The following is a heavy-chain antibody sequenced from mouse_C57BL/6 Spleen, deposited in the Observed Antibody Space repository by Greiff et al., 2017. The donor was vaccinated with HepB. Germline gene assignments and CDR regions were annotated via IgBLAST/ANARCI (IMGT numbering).Heavy chain of an antibody. J-gene: IGHJ2*01. D-gene: IGHD3-3*01. Sequence: EVQLVESGGGLVQPKGSLKLSCAASGFSFNTYAMNWVRQAPGKGLEWVARIRSKSNNYATYYADSVKDRFTISSDDSESMLYLQMNNWKTDDTAIYYCVRQRDPPGLYFDYWGQGTTLTVSS. CDR3: VRQRDPPGLYFDY. CDR1: GFSFNTYA. V-gene: IGHV10-1*01. CDR2: IRSKSNNYAT.